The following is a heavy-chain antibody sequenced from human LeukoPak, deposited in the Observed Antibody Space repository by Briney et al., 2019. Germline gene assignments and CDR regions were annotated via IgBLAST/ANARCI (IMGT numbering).Heavy chain of an antibody. CDR3: ARAGYCSSTSCYAGQVDY. J-gene: IGHJ4*02. V-gene: IGHV4-39*01. CDR2: IYYSGST. Sequence: SETLSLTCTVSGGSISSSSYYWGWIRQPPGKGLEWIGSIYYSGSTYYNPSLKSRVTISVDTSKNQFSLKLSSVTAADTAVYYCARAGYCSSTSCYAGQVDYWGQGTLVTVSS. CDR1: GGSISSSSYY. D-gene: IGHD2-2*01.